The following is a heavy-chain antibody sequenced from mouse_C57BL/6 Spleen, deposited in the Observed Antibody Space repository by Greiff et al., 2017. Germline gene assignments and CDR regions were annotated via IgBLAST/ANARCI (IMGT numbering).Heavy chain of an antibody. D-gene: IGHD1-1*01. V-gene: IGHV1-69*01. CDR3: ARRDYYGSSLTY. J-gene: IGHJ3*01. Sequence: QVQLQQSGAELVMPGASVKLSCKASGYTFTSYWMHWVKQRPGQGLEWIGEIDPSDSYTNYNQKFKGKSTLTVDKSSSTAYMQLSSLTSEDSAVYYCARRDYYGSSLTYWGQGTLVTVSA. CDR2: IDPSDSYT. CDR1: GYTFTSYW.